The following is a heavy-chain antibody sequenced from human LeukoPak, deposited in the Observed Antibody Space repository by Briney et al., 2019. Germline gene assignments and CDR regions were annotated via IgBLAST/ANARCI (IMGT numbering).Heavy chain of an antibody. J-gene: IGHJ5*02. CDR3: ARLGGAYNWFDP. D-gene: IGHD1-26*01. CDR1: GGSISSGGYY. Sequence: SETLSLTCTVSGGSISSGGYYWSWIRQHPGKGLEWIGYIYYSGSTYYNPSLKSRVTTSVDTSKNQFSLKLSSVTAADTAVYYCARLGGAYNWFDPWGQGTLVTVSS. CDR2: IYYSGST. V-gene: IGHV4-31*03.